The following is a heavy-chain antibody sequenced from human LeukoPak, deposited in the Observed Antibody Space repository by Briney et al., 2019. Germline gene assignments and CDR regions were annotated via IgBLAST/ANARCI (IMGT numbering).Heavy chain of an antibody. CDR2: INHSGNT. V-gene: IGHV4-34*01. D-gene: IGHD3/OR15-3a*01. CDR1: GGSFSGYY. Sequence: SETLSLTCAVYGGSFSGYYWSWIRQPPGKGLEWIGEINHSGNTNSNPSLKSRVTMSVDTSKNQFSLNLSSVTAADTAVYYCARQEIGLRSFDPWGQGTLVTVSS. CDR3: ARQEIGLRSFDP. J-gene: IGHJ5*02.